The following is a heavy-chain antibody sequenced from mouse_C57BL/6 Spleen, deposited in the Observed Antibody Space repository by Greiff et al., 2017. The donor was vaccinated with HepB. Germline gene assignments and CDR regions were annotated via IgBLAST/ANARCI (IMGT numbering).Heavy chain of an antibody. CDR3: ARSDSSGYGWFAY. D-gene: IGHD3-2*02. CDR1: GYTFTSYW. J-gene: IGHJ3*01. V-gene: IGHV1-59*01. Sequence: VQLQQPGAELVRPRTSVKLSCKASGYTFTSYWMHWVKQRPGQGLEWIGVIDPSDSYTNYNQKFKGKATLTVDTSSSTAYMQLSSLTSEDSAVYYCARSDSSGYGWFAYWGQGTLVTVSA. CDR2: IDPSDSYT.